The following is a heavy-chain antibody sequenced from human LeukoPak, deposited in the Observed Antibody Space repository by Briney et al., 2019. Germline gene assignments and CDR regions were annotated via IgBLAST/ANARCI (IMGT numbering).Heavy chain of an antibody. V-gene: IGHV1-18*01. CDR2: ISAYNANT. Sequence: ASVKVSCKASGYTFINYGITWVRQAPGQGLEWMGWISAYNANTNYAQKFQGRVAMTTDTSTSTAFMELRSLRSDDTAVYYCARHRTGSYDYWGQGTLVTVTS. CDR3: ARHRTGSYDY. J-gene: IGHJ4*02. CDR1: GYTFINYG. D-gene: IGHD3/OR15-3a*01.